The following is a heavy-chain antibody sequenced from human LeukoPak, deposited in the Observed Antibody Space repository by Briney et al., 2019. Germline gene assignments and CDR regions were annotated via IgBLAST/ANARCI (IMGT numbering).Heavy chain of an antibody. Sequence: ASVKVSCKASGYTFTGYYMDWVRQAPGQGLEWMGWINPNSGGTNYAQKFQGRVTMTRDTSISTAYMELSRLRSDDTAVYYCASASLPALRFLEGLPFNWGQGTLVTVSS. CDR2: INPNSGGT. V-gene: IGHV1-2*02. CDR3: ASASLPALRFLEGLPFN. D-gene: IGHD3-3*01. J-gene: IGHJ4*02. CDR1: GYTFTGYY.